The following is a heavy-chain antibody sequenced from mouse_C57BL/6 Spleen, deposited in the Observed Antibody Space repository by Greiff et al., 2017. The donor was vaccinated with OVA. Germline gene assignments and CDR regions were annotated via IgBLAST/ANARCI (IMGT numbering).Heavy chain of an antibody. J-gene: IGHJ4*01. Sequence: DVKLVESGGGLVKPGGSLKLSCAASGFTFSDYGMHWVRQAPEQGLEWVAYISSGSSTIYYADTVKGRFTISRDNAKNTLFLQMTSLRSEDTAMYYCARPYDGYYVRAMDYWGQGTSVTVSS. CDR3: ARPYDGYYVRAMDY. CDR2: ISSGSSTI. D-gene: IGHD2-3*01. CDR1: GFTFSDYG. V-gene: IGHV5-17*01.